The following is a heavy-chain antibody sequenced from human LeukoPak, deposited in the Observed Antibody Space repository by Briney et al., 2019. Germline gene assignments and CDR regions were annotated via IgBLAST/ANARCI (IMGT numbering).Heavy chain of an antibody. J-gene: IGHJ3*02. CDR1: GFTFSSYA. CDR2: ISGSGGST. CDR3: AKGAAAATGTHDAFDI. D-gene: IGHD6-13*01. Sequence: QPGGTLRLSCAASGFTFSSYAMSWVRQAPGKGLEWVSAISGSGGSTYYADSVKGRFTISRDNSKNTLYLQMNSLRAEDTAVYYCAKGAAAATGTHDAFDIWGQGTMVTVSS. V-gene: IGHV3-23*01.